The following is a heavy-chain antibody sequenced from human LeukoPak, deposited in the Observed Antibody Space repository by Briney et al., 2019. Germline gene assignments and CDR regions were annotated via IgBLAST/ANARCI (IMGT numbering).Heavy chain of an antibody. J-gene: IGHJ4*02. CDR2: ISSNGSST. V-gene: IGHV3-64*01. Sequence: PGGSLRLSCAASGFTFSSYAMHWVRQAPGKGLEYVSVISSNGSSTYYANSVKGRFTISRDNSKNTLYLQMGSLRAEDMAVYYCARRGAVSGGSDYWGQGTLVTVSS. CDR1: GFTFSSYA. D-gene: IGHD3-16*01. CDR3: ARRGAVSGGSDY.